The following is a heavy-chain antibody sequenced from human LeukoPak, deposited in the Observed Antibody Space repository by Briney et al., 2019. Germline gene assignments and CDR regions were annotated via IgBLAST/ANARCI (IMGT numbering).Heavy chain of an antibody. Sequence: SVKVSCKASGGTFSSYAISWVRQAPGQGLEWMGGIIPIFGTANYAQKFQGRVTITADESTSTAYMELSSLRSEDTAVYYCARSPRMVVAATYYFDYWGQGTLVTVSS. V-gene: IGHV1-69*13. J-gene: IGHJ4*02. D-gene: IGHD2-15*01. CDR3: ARSPRMVVAATYYFDY. CDR1: GGTFSSYA. CDR2: IIPIFGTA.